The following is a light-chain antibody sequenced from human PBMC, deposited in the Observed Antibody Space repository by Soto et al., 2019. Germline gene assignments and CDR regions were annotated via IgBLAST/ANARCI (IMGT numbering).Light chain of an antibody. CDR3: CSYAGNFIWV. Sequence: QSVLTQPRSVSGSPGQSVTLSCDGSTSDVGAYNLVSWYQQHPGEAPKLIIYDVTKRPSGVPYRLSGSKSGNTASLTISGLQADDEAEYYCCSYAGNFIWVFGGGTKVTVL. CDR1: TSDVGAYNL. J-gene: IGLJ3*02. V-gene: IGLV2-11*01. CDR2: DVT.